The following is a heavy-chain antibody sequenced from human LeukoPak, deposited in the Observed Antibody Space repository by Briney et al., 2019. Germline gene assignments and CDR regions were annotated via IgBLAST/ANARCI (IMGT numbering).Heavy chain of an antibody. CDR2: IIPILGIA. V-gene: IGHV1-69*04. CDR1: GGTFSSYA. J-gene: IGHJ4*02. D-gene: IGHD4-17*01. CDR3: AREDYDDPKGFDY. Sequence: SVKVSCKASGGTFSSYAISWVRQAPGQGLEWMGRIIPILGIANYAQKFQGRVTITADKSTSTAYMELSSLRSEDTAVYYCAREDYDDPKGFDYWGQGTLVTVSS.